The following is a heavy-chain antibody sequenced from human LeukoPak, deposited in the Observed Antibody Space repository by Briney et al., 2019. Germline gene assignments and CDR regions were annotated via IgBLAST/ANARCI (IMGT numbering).Heavy chain of an antibody. J-gene: IGHJ4*02. Sequence: GASVKVSCKASGYTFTSCDINWVRQAPGQGLGWMGWMNPKSGITRYGQRFQGRITMTRDISIGTANMELSKLTSEDTAIYYCTRGSSGRRDNGGEGTLVTVSA. CDR1: GYTFTSCD. CDR2: MNPKSGIT. CDR3: TRGSSGRRDN. V-gene: IGHV1-8*01. D-gene: IGHD6-19*01.